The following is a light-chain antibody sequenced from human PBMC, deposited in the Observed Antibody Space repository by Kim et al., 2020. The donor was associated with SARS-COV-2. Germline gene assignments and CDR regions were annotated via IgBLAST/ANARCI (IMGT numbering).Light chain of an antibody. CDR2: DAS. CDR3: QQYDNLPLT. J-gene: IGKJ4*01. V-gene: IGKV1-33*01. Sequence: DIQMTQSPSSLSASVGDRVTITSQASQDISNYLNWYQQKPGKAPKLLIYDASNLETGVPSRFSGSGSGTDFTFTISSLQPEDIATYYCQQYDNLPLTFGGGTKLDIK. CDR1: QDISNY.